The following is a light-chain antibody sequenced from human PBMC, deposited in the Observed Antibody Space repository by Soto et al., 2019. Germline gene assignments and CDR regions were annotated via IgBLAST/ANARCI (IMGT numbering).Light chain of an antibody. Sequence: DIQMTQSPSTLSGSVGDRVTITCRASQTISSWLAWYQQKPGKAPKLLIYKASTLKSGFPSRFSGSGSGTEFTLTISSLQPDDFATYWCQQSYNTPVTFGQGTRLEIK. J-gene: IGKJ5*01. CDR3: QQSYNTPVT. CDR2: KAS. CDR1: QTISSW. V-gene: IGKV1-5*03.